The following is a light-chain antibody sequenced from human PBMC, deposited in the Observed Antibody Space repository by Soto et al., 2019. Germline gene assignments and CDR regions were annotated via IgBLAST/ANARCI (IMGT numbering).Light chain of an antibody. CDR2: KVS. Sequence: DIQMTQSPSTLSASVGDRVTISCRASQTINNWLGWLQQKPGKAPKLLIYKVSTLESGVPSRFSGSVSGTEFTLTIVGLQTDDFATYFCQQYNNYPWTFGQGTRVEIK. J-gene: IGKJ1*01. CDR3: QQYNNYPWT. CDR1: QTINNW. V-gene: IGKV1-5*03.